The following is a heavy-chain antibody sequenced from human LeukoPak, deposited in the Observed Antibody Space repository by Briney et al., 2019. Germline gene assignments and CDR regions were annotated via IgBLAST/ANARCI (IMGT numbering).Heavy chain of an antibody. V-gene: IGHV3-21*01. CDR3: ARGLCGGDCYDY. Sequence: GGSLRLSCAASGFTFSSYAMSWVRQAPGKGLEWVSSISSNSEYLYYADSVKGRFTISRDNAKNSLYLQMNSLRVEDTAVYYCARGLCGGDCYDYWGQGTLVTVSS. CDR1: GFTFSSYA. CDR2: ISSNSEYL. J-gene: IGHJ4*02. D-gene: IGHD2-21*01.